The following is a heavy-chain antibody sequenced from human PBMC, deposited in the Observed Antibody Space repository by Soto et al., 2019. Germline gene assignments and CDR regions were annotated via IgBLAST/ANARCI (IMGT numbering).Heavy chain of an antibody. D-gene: IGHD6-19*01. V-gene: IGHV3-9*01. CDR3: AKSHTTSGWYVTTDY. CDR1: GFTFGDYA. CDR2: ISWNSGSI. Sequence: PGGSLRLSCAASGFTFGDYAMQWVRQAPGKGLEWVSAISWNSGSIDHADSVKGRFTISRDNAKNSLYLQMNSLRAEDTALYYCAKSHTTSGWYVTTDYWGQGTRVTVSS. J-gene: IGHJ4*02.